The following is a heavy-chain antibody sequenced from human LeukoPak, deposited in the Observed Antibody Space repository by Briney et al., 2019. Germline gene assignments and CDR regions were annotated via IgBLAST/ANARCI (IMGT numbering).Heavy chain of an antibody. CDR2: INPNSGGT. CDR3: ARVNDDFWGGYSVNWFDP. D-gene: IGHD3-3*01. J-gene: IGHJ5*02. CDR1: GYTFTGYY. V-gene: IGHV1-2*02. Sequence: ASVKVSCKASGYTFTGYYMHWVRQAPGQGLEWMGWINPNSGGTNYAQKFQGRVTMTRDTSISTAYMELSRLRSDDTAVYYCARVNDDFWGGYSVNWFDPWGQGTLVTVSS.